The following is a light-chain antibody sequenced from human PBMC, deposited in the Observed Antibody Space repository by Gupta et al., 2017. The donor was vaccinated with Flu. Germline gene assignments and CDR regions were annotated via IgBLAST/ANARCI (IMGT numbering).Light chain of an antibody. CDR2: NDN. V-gene: IGLV1-44*01. Sequence: QPLLTQPPSSSGTPGQRVTISCSGSNSNRGWNHLSWDQQPPGAAPKLIIQNDNQRPAGVPVRSSGSKAGTAASLTISGLQAEEEGDFYCATGDDSLNGPVFGGGTRLTVL. CDR1: NSNRGWNH. CDR3: ATGDDSLNGPV. J-gene: IGLJ3*02.